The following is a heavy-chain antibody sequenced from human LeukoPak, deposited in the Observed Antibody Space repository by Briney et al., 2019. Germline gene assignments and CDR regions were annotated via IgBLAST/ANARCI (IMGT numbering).Heavy chain of an antibody. D-gene: IGHD1-26*01. J-gene: IGHJ3*02. CDR1: GYTFTGDY. Sequence: GSVESSCKASGYTFTGDYMHWVRQAPGQGLEWMGWINPNSGGTNYAQKFQGRVTMTRDTSISTAYMELSRLRSDDTAVYYCARQGGSYYGAFDIWGQGTMVTVSS. CDR3: ARQGGSYYGAFDI. V-gene: IGHV1-2*02. CDR2: INPNSGGT.